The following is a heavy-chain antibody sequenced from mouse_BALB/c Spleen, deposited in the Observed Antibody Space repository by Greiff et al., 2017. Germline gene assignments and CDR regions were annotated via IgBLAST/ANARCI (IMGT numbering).Heavy chain of an antibody. CDR2: ISSGSSTI. CDR3: ARSRYDGYYAMDY. J-gene: IGHJ4*01. D-gene: IGHD2-14*01. V-gene: IGHV5-17*02. CDR1: GFTFSSFG. Sequence: EVQLQESGGGLVQPGGSRKLSCAASGFTFSSFGMHWVRQAPEKGLEWVAYISSGSSTIYYADKVKGRFTISRDNPKNTLFLQMTSLRSEDTAMYYCARSRYDGYYAMDYWGQGTSVTVSS.